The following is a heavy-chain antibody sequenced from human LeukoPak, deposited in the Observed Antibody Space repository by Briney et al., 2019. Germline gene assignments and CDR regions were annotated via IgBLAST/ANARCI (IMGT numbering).Heavy chain of an antibody. Sequence: PSETLSLTCTVSGGSISSSYYYWSWIRQPPGKGPEWIAYGHQSGSTNYNPSFKSRVTISVDASRNQFSLKLSSVTAADTAVYYCARVGYDSSGYYRILEYWGQGTLVTVSS. D-gene: IGHD3-22*01. V-gene: IGHV4-61*01. CDR1: GGSISSSYYY. J-gene: IGHJ4*02. CDR2: GHQSGST. CDR3: ARVGYDSSGYYRILEY.